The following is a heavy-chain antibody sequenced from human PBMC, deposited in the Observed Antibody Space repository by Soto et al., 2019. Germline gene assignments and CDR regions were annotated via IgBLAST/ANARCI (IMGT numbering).Heavy chain of an antibody. CDR1: SDSLTITSHY. CDR3: ASENIVGSSPSYFDN. Sequence: SETLSLTCVVSSDSLTITSHYWGWVRQPPGKGLEWIGNVYYSGSLYYNPSLKGRATISLDTSKNQLTLTLTSVTAADTAVYYCASENIVGSSPSYFDNWGQGALVTVSS. J-gene: IGHJ4*02. D-gene: IGHD6-13*01. CDR2: VYYSGSL. V-gene: IGHV4-39*01.